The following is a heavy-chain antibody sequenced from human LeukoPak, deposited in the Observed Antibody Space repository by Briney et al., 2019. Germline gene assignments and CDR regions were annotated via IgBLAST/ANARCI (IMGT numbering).Heavy chain of an antibody. CDR1: GYTFINYD. CDR3: ATRASPSFYYAMDV. J-gene: IGHJ6*02. V-gene: IGHV1-8*01. CDR2: MNPNSGDA. Sequence: GASVRVSCKASGYTFINYDMNWVRQAPGQGLEWMGWMNPNSGDAGYMEKLQGRVTMTRNTSISTAYMELSSLRSEDTAVYYCATRASPSFYYAMDVWGQGTTVTVSS.